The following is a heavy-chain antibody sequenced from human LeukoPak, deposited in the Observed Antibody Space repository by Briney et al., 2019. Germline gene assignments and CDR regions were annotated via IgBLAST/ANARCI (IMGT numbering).Heavy chain of an antibody. CDR2: IYTSGST. CDR1: VGSISSGSDY. D-gene: IGHD2-15*01. V-gene: IGHV4-61*02. Sequence: SETLSLTSTVSVGSISSGSDYWSWIRQPAGKGLEWLVRIYTSGSTNYNTSLKSRATISVATSRNNSSLKLRSVTAANTAVYYCAREVYCSGGSCYSAPYWGQGTLGTVSS. CDR3: AREVYCSGGSCYSAPY. J-gene: IGHJ4*02.